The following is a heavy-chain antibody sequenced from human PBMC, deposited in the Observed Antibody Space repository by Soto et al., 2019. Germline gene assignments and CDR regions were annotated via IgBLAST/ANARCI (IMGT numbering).Heavy chain of an antibody. Sequence: SETLSLTCAVSSGSISSSNWWSWVRQPPGKGLEWIGEIYHSGSTNYNPSLKSRVTISVDKSKNQFSLKLSSVTAADTAVYYCAAGTGDKYYYYYYMDVWGKGTTVTVSS. D-gene: IGHD4-17*01. J-gene: IGHJ6*03. CDR3: AAGTGDKYYYYYYMDV. CDR1: SGSISSSNW. CDR2: IYHSGST. V-gene: IGHV4-4*02.